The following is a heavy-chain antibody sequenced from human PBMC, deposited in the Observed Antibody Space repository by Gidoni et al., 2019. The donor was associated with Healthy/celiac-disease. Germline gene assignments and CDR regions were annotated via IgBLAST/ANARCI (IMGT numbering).Heavy chain of an antibody. CDR3: AGATGYCSRTSCYNWFDP. CDR2: FYHSGST. CDR1: GGSISSVVYS. V-gene: IGHV4-30-2*01. Sequence: QLPLQESGSGLVKPSQTLSLTCAVPGGSISSVVYSWCWTRQPPGKGQEWIGYFYHSGSTYYNPSRKSRHTISVDRAKNQFSLKLSSVTAADTAVYYCAGATGYCSRTSCYNWFDPWGQGTLVTVSS. J-gene: IGHJ5*02. D-gene: IGHD2-2*03.